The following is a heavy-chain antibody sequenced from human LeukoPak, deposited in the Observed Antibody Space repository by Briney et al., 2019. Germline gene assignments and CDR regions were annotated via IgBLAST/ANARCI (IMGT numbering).Heavy chain of an antibody. CDR3: ARDPKWLDY. V-gene: IGHV4-34*01. J-gene: IGHJ4*02. CDR1: GGSFSGYY. D-gene: IGHD5-12*01. Sequence: SETLSLTCAVYGGSFSGYYWSWIRQPPGKGLEWIGEINHSGSTNYNPSLKSRVTISVDTSKNQFSLKLSSVTAADTAVYYCARDPKWLDYWGQGTLVTVSS. CDR2: INHSGST.